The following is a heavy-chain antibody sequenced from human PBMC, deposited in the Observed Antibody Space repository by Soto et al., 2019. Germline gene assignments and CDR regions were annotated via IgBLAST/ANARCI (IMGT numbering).Heavy chain of an antibody. J-gene: IGHJ4*02. CDR3: ARQIYDSDTGPNFQYYFDS. CDR1: GYSFTSYW. D-gene: IGHD3-22*01. Sequence: PGESLRISCKGSGYSFTSYWISWVRQMPGKCLEWMGRIDPSDSYTNYSPSFQGHVTISADKSISTAYLQWSSLKASDTAMYYCARQIYDSDTGPNFQYYFDSWGQGTPVTVSS. CDR2: IDPSDSYT. V-gene: IGHV5-10-1*01.